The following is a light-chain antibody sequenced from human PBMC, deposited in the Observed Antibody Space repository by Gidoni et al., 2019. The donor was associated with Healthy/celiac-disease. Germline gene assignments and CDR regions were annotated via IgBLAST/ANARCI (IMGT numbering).Light chain of an antibody. V-gene: IGKV3-20*01. Sequence: EIVLTQSPGTLSLYPGERATLSCRASQSVSSRHLAWYQQKPGQAPRLLIDGASSRATGIPDRFSGSGSGTDFTLTISRLEPEDFGVYYCQQYGSSPRTFGQGTKVEIK. CDR2: GAS. J-gene: IGKJ1*01. CDR3: QQYGSSPRT. CDR1: QSVSSRH.